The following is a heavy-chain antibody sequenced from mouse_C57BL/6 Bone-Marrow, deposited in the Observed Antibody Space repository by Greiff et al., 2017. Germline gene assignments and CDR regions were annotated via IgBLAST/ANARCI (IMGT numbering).Heavy chain of an antibody. D-gene: IGHD1-1*01. CDR1: GFTFSDYG. V-gene: IGHV5-17*01. J-gene: IGHJ1*03. CDR3: ERKHGSSFYWYFDV. Sequence: EVKLVESGGGLVKPGGSLKLSCAASGFTFSDYGMPWVRQAPEKGLEWVAYISSGSSTIYYADTVKGRFTISRDNAKNTLYLQMTSLRSEHTAMYYGERKHGSSFYWYFDVWGTGTTVTVSS. CDR2: ISSGSSTI.